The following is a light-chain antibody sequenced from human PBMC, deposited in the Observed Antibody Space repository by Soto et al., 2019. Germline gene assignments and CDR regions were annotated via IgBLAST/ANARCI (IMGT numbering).Light chain of an antibody. Sequence: SYELTQPPSVSVAPGKTARITWGGNNIGTKSVHWYQQKLGQAPVVVIYYDSDRPSGIPERFSGSNSGNTATLTISRVEAGDEADYYCQVWDSSRDHPVFGGGTKLTVL. CDR2: YDS. CDR1: NIGTKS. V-gene: IGLV3-21*04. J-gene: IGLJ3*02. CDR3: QVWDSSRDHPV.